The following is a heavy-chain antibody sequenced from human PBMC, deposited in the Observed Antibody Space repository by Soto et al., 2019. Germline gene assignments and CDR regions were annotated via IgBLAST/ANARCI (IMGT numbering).Heavy chain of an antibody. Sequence: KTSETLSLTCTVSGVSIRSYFWSWVRQPPGRGLEWIGYTYYTADSKYNPSLESRATISADPSKKQFSLRLSPVTAADTALYFCAGSKNRGVSFESWGKAALVSPSS. D-gene: IGHD3-10*01. CDR3: AGSKNRGVSFES. CDR1: GVSIRSYF. V-gene: IGHV4-59*01. CDR2: TYYTADS. J-gene: IGHJ5*01.